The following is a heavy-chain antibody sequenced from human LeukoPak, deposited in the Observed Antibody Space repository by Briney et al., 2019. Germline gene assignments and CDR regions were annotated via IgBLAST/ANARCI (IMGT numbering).Heavy chain of an antibody. D-gene: IGHD6-19*01. CDR1: GFPFSSYW. J-gene: IGHJ4*02. Sequence: GGSLRLSCVASGFPFSSYWMTWVRQAPGKGLEWVANIKQDGSKKSYVDSVKGRFTISRDNAKNSLYLQMNSLRAEDTAVYYCAKDSSGWYVRYGYDYWGQGTLVTVSS. CDR3: AKDSSGWYVRYGYDY. V-gene: IGHV3-7*03. CDR2: IKQDGSKK.